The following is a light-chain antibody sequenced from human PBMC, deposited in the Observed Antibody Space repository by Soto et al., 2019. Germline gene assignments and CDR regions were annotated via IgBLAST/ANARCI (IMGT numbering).Light chain of an antibody. CDR3: QHYGSTPWS. Sequence: EFVLTQSPGTLSLSPGERATLSCRASQSVSSTYLAWYQQRPGQAPRLLIYGASTRATDIPDRISGSGSGTDFTLTVSRLEPEDFAVYYCQHYGSTPWSFGQGTKVDIK. CDR1: QSVSSTY. V-gene: IGKV3-20*01. J-gene: IGKJ1*01. CDR2: GAS.